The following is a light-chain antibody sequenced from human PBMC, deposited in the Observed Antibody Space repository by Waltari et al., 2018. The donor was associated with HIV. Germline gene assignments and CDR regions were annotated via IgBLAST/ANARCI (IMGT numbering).Light chain of an antibody. CDR2: EVS. V-gene: IGLV2-8*01. CDR3: SSYAGSNNLV. Sequence: QSALTQPPSPSGSPGQSVTLSCTATIIHVGGYNDLSWFQQHTGKAPKLMIYEVSKRPSGFPDRFSGSKSGNTASLTVSGLQAEDEADYYCSSYAGSNNLVFGGGTKLTVL. CDR1: IIHVGGYND. J-gene: IGLJ2*01.